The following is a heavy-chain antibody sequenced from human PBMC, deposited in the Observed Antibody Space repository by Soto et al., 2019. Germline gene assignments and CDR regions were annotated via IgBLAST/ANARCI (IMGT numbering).Heavy chain of an antibody. CDR2: ISYDGSNK. J-gene: IGHJ6*04. CDR3: ARGIRTAMAGSYYYYGMDV. Sequence: PGGSLRLSCAASGFTFSSYGMHWVRQAPGKGLEWVAVISYDGSNKYYADSVKGRFTISRDNSKNTLYLQMNSLRAEDTAVYYCARGIRTAMAGSYYYYGMDVWGKGTTVTVSS. D-gene: IGHD5-18*01. V-gene: IGHV3-30*03. CDR1: GFTFSSYG.